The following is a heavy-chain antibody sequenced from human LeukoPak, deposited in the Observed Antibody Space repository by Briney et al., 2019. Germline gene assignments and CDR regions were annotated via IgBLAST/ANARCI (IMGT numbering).Heavy chain of an antibody. D-gene: IGHD2/OR15-2a*01. Sequence: SGGSLRLSCAASGFTFSSYAMSWVRQAPGKGLEWVSTISGSGGSTYYVDSVKGRFTISRDNSKNTLYLQMNSLRVEDTAVYYCARGNSTWYYFDYWGQGTLVTVSS. CDR3: ARGNSTWYYFDY. V-gene: IGHV3-23*01. CDR1: GFTFSSYA. J-gene: IGHJ4*02. CDR2: ISGSGGST.